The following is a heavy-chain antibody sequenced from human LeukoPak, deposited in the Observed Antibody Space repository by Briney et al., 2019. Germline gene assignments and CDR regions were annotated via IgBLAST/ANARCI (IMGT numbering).Heavy chain of an antibody. J-gene: IGHJ4*02. CDR1: GYTFTYYY. V-gene: IGHV1-2*02. Sequence: GASVKVSCKASGYTFTYYYMHWVRQAPGQGLGWMGWINPNSGGPKYAQKFQGRVTMTRDTSISTAYMELSRLRSEDTAVYYCARDVVSNSGYFDSWGQGTLVTVSS. CDR2: INPNSGGP. CDR3: ARDVVSNSGYFDS. D-gene: IGHD2-2*01.